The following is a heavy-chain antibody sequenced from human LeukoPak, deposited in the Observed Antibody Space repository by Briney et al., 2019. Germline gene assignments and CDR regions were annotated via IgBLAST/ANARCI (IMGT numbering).Heavy chain of an antibody. J-gene: IGHJ5*02. CDR2: IRSNSDGGTI. CDR1: GYTFTNYN. D-gene: IGHD3-22*01. V-gene: IGHV3-15*07. Sequence: GGSLKLSCAASGYTFTNYNMYWVRQAPGKGLEWVGRIRSNSDGGTIDYAAPVKGRFTLSRGDSKTTLYLQMNSLQTEDTAVYYCATDFYDSTWGQGTLVTVSS. CDR3: ATDFYDST.